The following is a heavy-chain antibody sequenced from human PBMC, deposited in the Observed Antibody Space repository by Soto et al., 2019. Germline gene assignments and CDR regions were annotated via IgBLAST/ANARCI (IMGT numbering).Heavy chain of an antibody. D-gene: IGHD6-19*01. CDR3: AKTDSSGWYWTFDY. V-gene: IGHV3-23*01. CDR1: GFTFSSYA. J-gene: IGHJ4*02. Sequence: GGSLRLSCAASGFTFSSYAMSWVRQAPGKGLEWVSAISGSGGSTYYADSVKGRFTISRDNSKNTLYLQMNSLRAEVTAVYYCAKTDSSGWYWTFDYWGQGTLVTVSS. CDR2: ISGSGGST.